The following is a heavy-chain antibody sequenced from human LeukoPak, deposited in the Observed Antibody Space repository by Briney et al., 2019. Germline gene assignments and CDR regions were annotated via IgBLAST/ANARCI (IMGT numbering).Heavy chain of an antibody. J-gene: IGHJ6*03. Sequence: GGSLRLSCAASGFTFSTYAMHWVRLSPGKGLEWVSAISNSGGSTFYADSVKGRFTISRDNSKNTLYLQMNRLRAEDTTVYYCAKRGAGARKRITMNRGTRRYYYYMDVWGKGTTVTISS. D-gene: IGHD3-22*01. CDR3: AKRGAGARKRITMNRGTRRYYYYMDV. V-gene: IGHV3-23*01. CDR2: ISNSGGST. CDR1: GFTFSTYA.